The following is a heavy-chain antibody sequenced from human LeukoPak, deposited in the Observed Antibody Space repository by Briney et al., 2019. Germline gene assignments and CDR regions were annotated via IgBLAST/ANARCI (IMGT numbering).Heavy chain of an antibody. D-gene: IGHD6-19*01. V-gene: IGHV3-74*01. CDR2: INSDGSST. Sequence: PGTSLRLSCAASGFTFSRYGMHWVRHAPGKGLVWVSRINSDGSSTSYADSVKGRFTISRDNAKNTLYLQMNSLRAEDTAVYYCARAKAGYSSGWYLWYFDYWGQGTLVTVSS. CDR1: GFTFSRYG. J-gene: IGHJ4*02. CDR3: ARAKAGYSSGWYLWYFDY.